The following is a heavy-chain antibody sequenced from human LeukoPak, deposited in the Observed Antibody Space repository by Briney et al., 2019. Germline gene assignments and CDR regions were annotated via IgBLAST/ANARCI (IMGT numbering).Heavy chain of an antibody. Sequence: GGSLRLYCGASGFTFSSYAMNWVRQAPGKGLEWVSGISGSGGSTYYADSVKGLFTISRDNPKDTLYLQMNSLRAEDTAVYYCAKGKDYSNYVAAFDYWGQGTLVTISS. CDR2: ISGSGGST. V-gene: IGHV3-23*01. D-gene: IGHD4-11*01. CDR3: AKGKDYSNYVAAFDY. CDR1: GFTFSSYA. J-gene: IGHJ4*02.